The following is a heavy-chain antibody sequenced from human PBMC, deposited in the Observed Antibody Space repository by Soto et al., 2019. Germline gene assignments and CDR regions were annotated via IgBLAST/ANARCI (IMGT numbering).Heavy chain of an antibody. CDR1: GFSLSTSGVG. CDR3: AHTLDTVTSFDY. Sequence: SGPTLVNPTQTLTLTCTFSGFSLSTSGVGVGWIRQPPGKALEWLALIYWDDDKRYSPSLKSRLTITKDTSKNQVVLTMTNMDLLDTATYYCAHTLDTVTSFDYWGQGTLVTVSS. J-gene: IGHJ4*02. D-gene: IGHD4-17*01. V-gene: IGHV2-5*02. CDR2: IYWDDDK.